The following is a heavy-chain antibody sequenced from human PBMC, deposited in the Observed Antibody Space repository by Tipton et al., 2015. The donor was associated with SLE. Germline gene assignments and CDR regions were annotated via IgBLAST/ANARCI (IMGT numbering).Heavy chain of an antibody. Sequence: TLSLTCTVSGDSISSSSYYWGWIRQPPGKGLEWIGWIYHTGSTDYNPSLKSRVTISVDTSKNQFSLRLSSATAADTAVYYCARDYYSSGFDAFDIWGQGTMVTVSS. J-gene: IGHJ3*02. CDR2: IYHTGST. CDR3: ARDYYSSGFDAFDI. D-gene: IGHD3-10*01. V-gene: IGHV4-39*07. CDR1: GDSISSSSYY.